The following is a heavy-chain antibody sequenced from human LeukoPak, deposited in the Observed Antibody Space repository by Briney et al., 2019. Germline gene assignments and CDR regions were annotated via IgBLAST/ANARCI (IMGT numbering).Heavy chain of an antibody. D-gene: IGHD3-10*01. Sequence: GGSLTLSCAASGFTIDEHGMSWVRQAPGKGLEWVSGINWNGGSTGYADSVKGRFTISRDNAKNSLYLQMNSLRAEDTALYYCARGENFYGSGSYYRLRDFWGQGTLVTVSS. CDR3: ARGENFYGSGSYYRLRDF. CDR1: GFTIDEHG. V-gene: IGHV3-20*04. J-gene: IGHJ4*02. CDR2: INWNGGST.